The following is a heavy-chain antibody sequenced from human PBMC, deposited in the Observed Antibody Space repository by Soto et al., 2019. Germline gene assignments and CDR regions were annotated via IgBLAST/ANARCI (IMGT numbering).Heavy chain of an antibody. CDR2: IYYSGST. CDR1: GGSISSPTYY. Sequence: SETLSLTCSVSGGSISSPTYYWGWIRQPPGKGLEWIGSIYYSGSTYYSPSLKSRVTISVDTSKNQFSLKVSSVTAADTAVYYCASLPGITPSRRDYWRQRTLVTVSS. J-gene: IGHJ4*02. CDR3: ASLPGITPSRRDY. V-gene: IGHV4-39*01.